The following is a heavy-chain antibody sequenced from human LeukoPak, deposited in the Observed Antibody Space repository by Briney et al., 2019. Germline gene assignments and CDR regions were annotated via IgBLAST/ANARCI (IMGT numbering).Heavy chain of an antibody. CDR3: ARGGNYWPQWWFDP. J-gene: IGHJ5*02. V-gene: IGHV4-59*01. Sequence: SETLSLTCTVSGGSISSYYWSWIRQSPGKGLEWIGYIYYTGSTSYNPSLKSRVTMSLDASKNQFSLELNSVTPADTAVYYCARGGNYWPQWWFDPWGRGTLVSVSS. CDR2: IYYTGST. CDR1: GGSISSYY. D-gene: IGHD1-26*01.